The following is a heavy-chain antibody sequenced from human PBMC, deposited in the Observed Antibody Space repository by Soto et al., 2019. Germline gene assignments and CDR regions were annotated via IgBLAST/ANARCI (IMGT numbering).Heavy chain of an antibody. V-gene: IGHV1-69*04. J-gene: IGHJ6*02. CDR1: GGTFSSYA. CDR2: IIPILGIA. Sequence: ASVKVSCKASGGTFSSYAISWVRQAPGQGLEWMGRIIPILGIANYAQKFQGRVTITADKSTSTAYMELSSLRSEDTAVYSCASLSQTGNYYYYGMDVWGQGTTVTVSS. CDR3: ASLSQTGNYYYYGMDV.